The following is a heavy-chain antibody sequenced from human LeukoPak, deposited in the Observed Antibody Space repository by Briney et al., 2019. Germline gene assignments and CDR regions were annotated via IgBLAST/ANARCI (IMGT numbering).Heavy chain of an antibody. D-gene: IGHD2-15*01. CDR3: ASRVADYCSGGSCYPYYYYGMDV. Sequence: PSESLSLTCTVSGGSISSYYWSWIRQPPGKGLGWIGYIYYSGSTNYNPSLKSRVTISVDTSKNQFSLKLSSVTAADTAVYYCASRVADYCSGGSCYPYYYYGMDVWGQGTTVTVSS. CDR1: GGSISSYY. V-gene: IGHV4-59*01. J-gene: IGHJ6*02. CDR2: IYYSGST.